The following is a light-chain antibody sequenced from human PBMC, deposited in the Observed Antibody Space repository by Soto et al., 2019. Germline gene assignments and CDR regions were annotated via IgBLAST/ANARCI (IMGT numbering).Light chain of an antibody. CDR3: SSYTSSNTPYV. J-gene: IGLJ1*01. CDR1: SNDVGTYNL. Sequence: QSALTQPASVSGSPGQSITISCTGISNDVGTYNLVSWYQHHPGKAPKLIIYEASKRPSGVPNRFSGSKSGNTASLTISGLHAEDEADYYCSSYTSSNTPYVFGAGTKLTVL. CDR2: EAS. V-gene: IGLV2-14*02.